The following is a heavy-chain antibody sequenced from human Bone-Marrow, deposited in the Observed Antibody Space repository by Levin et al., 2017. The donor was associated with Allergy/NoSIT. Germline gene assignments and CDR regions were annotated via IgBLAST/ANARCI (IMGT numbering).Heavy chain of an antibody. D-gene: IGHD3-10*01. J-gene: IGHJ4*02. CDR1: GFTFSDYY. V-gene: IGHV3-11*05. CDR2: ISSSSSYT. Sequence: GGSLRLSCAASGFTFSDYYMSWIRQAPGKGLEWVSYISSSSSYTNYAASVKGRFTISRDNARNSLYLQMNSLRAEDTAVYYCAREHYGSGSYLIDYWGQGTLVTVSS. CDR3: AREHYGSGSYLIDY.